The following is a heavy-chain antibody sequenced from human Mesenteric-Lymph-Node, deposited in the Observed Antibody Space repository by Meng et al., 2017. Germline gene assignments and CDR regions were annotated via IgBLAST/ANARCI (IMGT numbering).Heavy chain of an antibody. CDR2: IYYSGST. Sequence: QVHVQELGPGLVKPSGPLSLTCTVSGGSVSSGGYYWTWIRQHPGKGLEWFGHIYYSGSTFYNPSLKRRVIISIDTSKNQFSLNLRSVTAADTAVYYCARVSSGWDYFDYWGQGTLVTVSS. V-gene: IGHV4-31*03. J-gene: IGHJ4*02. CDR3: ARVSSGWDYFDY. D-gene: IGHD6-19*01. CDR1: GGSVSSGGYY.